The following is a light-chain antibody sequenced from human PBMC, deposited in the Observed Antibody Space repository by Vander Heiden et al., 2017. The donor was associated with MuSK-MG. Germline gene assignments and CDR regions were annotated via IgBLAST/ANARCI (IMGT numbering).Light chain of an antibody. J-gene: IGLJ1*01. V-gene: IGLV3-21*03. CDR1: NIGKKS. CDR3: QLWDSSSDRYV. CDR2: GDF. Sequence: SYVLSQAPSVSVAPGKTARIPRGGDNIGKKSVHWYQQRPGQAPVLVLYGDFNRPSGVPERFSGSNSGNTATLTISGVEAGDEADYYCQLWDSSSDRYVFGTGTKVTVL.